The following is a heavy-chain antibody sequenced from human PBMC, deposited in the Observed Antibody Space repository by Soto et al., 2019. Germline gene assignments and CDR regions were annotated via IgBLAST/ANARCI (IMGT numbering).Heavy chain of an antibody. CDR2: ISINGGST. D-gene: IGHD2-2*01. Sequence: GGSLRLSCSASGFTFSIYAMHWVRQAPGKGLEYVSSISINGGSTHYADSVKGRFTISRDNSKNSLYLQMNSLRVEDTALYFCARDESAGSSTSNWGQGTLVTVSS. CDR3: ARDESAGSSTSN. V-gene: IGHV3-64*04. CDR1: GFTFSIYA. J-gene: IGHJ4*02.